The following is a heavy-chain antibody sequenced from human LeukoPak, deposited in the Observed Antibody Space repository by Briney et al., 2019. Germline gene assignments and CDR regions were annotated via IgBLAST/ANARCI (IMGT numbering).Heavy chain of an antibody. V-gene: IGHV3-33*01. J-gene: IGHJ4*02. D-gene: IGHD3-16*01. CDR1: GFTFRNYG. CDR3: ATEGGVRGSWAKFDY. Sequence: GGSLRLSCAASGFTFRNYGMHWVRQAPGKGLEWVAIIWYDGSNKYYADSVKGRFTISKDNSKNTLYLQMNSLRAEDTAMYYCATEGGVRGSWAKFDYWGQGALVTVSS. CDR2: IWYDGSNK.